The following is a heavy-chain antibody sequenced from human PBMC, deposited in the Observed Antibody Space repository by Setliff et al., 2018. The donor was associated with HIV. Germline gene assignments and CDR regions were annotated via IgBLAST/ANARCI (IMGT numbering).Heavy chain of an antibody. J-gene: IGHJ4*02. CDR3: TKNLYSSRWTPLDY. D-gene: IGHD2-2*01. V-gene: IGHV3-30*02. Sequence: GGSLRLSCAASNFTFSFYGMHWVRQAPGKGLEWVAFTPNDGSYKNYADSVKGRFTISRDNSKNTLYLQMDSLRAEDTAVYYCTKNLYSSRWTPLDYWGQGTLVTVSS. CDR2: TPNDGSYK. CDR1: NFTFSFYG.